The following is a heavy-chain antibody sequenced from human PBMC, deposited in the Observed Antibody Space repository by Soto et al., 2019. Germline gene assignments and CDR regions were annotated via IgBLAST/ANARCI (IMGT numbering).Heavy chain of an antibody. CDR2: IYYSGST. V-gene: IGHV4-61*01. CDR3: ARLRGFWSDNKYYFDY. CDR1: GGSVSSGSYY. J-gene: IGHJ4*02. Sequence: SETLSLTCTVSGGSVSSGSYYWSWIRQPPGKGLEWIGYIYYSGSTNYNPSLKSRVTISVDTSKNQFSLKLSSVTAADTAVYYCARLRGFWSDNKYYFDYWGQGTLVTVSS. D-gene: IGHD3-3*01.